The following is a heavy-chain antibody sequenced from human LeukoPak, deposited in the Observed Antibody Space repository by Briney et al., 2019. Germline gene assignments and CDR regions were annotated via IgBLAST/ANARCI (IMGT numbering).Heavy chain of an antibody. D-gene: IGHD4-17*01. CDR1: GFTFDDYA. Sequence: GGSLRLSCAASGFTFDDYAMHWVRQAPGKGLEGVSGISWNSGSIGYADSVKGRFTISRDNAKNSLYLQMNSLRAEDTALYYCAKGGFYGAPRDWFDPWGQGTLVTVSS. CDR3: AKGGFYGAPRDWFDP. V-gene: IGHV3-9*01. CDR2: ISWNSGSI. J-gene: IGHJ5*02.